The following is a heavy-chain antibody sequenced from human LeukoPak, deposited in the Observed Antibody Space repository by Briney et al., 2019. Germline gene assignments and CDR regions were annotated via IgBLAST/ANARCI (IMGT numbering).Heavy chain of an antibody. CDR1: GFTFSSYA. V-gene: IGHV3-23*01. D-gene: IGHD5-12*01. Sequence: PGASLRLSCAASGFTFSSYAMSWVRQAPGKGLEWVSAISGSGGSTYYADSVKGRFTISRDNSKNTLYLQMNSLRAEHTAVYYCAKVRYSGYGADYFAYWGQGTRFTVPS. CDR3: AKVRYSGYGADYFAY. CDR2: ISGSGGST. J-gene: IGHJ4*02.